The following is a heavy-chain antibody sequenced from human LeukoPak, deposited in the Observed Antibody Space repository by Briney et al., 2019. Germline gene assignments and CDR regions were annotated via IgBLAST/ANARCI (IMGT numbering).Heavy chain of an antibody. CDR1: GFTFSTYW. D-gene: IGHD3-16*01. J-gene: IGHJ4*02. Sequence: GGSLRLSCVASGFTFSTYWMHWVRQAPGKGLVWVSRINSDGSTTTYADSVKGRFTISRDNVKNTVYLQMNSLRAEDTAVYYCTRGGVDYWGQGTLVTVSS. CDR3: TRGGVDY. V-gene: IGHV3-74*01. CDR2: INSDGSTT.